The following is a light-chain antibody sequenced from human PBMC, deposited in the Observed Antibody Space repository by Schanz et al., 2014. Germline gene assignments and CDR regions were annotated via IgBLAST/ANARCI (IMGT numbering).Light chain of an antibody. Sequence: QSALTQPASVSGSPGQSITLSCTGTSSDVGGYNLVSWYQQHPGKAPKLMIYEGSARPSGVSNRFSGSKSGNTASLTISGLQAEDEAAYYCCSYAGSNFVVFGGGTKVTVL. CDR2: EGS. J-gene: IGLJ2*01. CDR3: CSYAGSNFVV. V-gene: IGLV2-23*01. CDR1: SSDVGGYNL.